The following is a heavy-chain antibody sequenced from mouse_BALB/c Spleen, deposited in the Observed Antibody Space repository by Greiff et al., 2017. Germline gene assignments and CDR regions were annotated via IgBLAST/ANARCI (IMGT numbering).Heavy chain of an antibody. CDR3: ASHYGSSYVGYWYFDV. CDR2: ISYSGST. V-gene: IGHV3-8*02. D-gene: IGHD1-1*01. Sequence: EVQRVESGPSLVKPSQTLSLTCSVTGDSITSGYWNWIRKFPGNKLEYMGYISYSGSTYYNPSLKSRISITRDTSKNQYYLQLNSVTTEDTATYYCASHYGSSYVGYWYFDVWGAGTTVTVSS. J-gene: IGHJ1*01. CDR1: GDSITSGY.